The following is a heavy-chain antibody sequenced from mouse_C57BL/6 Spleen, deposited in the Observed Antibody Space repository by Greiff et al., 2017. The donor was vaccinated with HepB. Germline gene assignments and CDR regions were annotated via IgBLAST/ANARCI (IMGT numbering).Heavy chain of an antibody. J-gene: IGHJ4*01. CDR2: IHPSDSDT. D-gene: IGHD1-1*01. CDR1: GYTFTSYW. V-gene: IGHV1-74*01. Sequence: VQLQQPGAELVKPGASVKVSCKASGYTFTSYWMHWVKQRPGQGLEWIGRIHPSDSDTNYNQKFKGKATLTVDKSSSTAYMQLSSLTSEDSAVYYCARITTSVDYAMDYWGQGTSVTVSS. CDR3: ARITTSVDYAMDY.